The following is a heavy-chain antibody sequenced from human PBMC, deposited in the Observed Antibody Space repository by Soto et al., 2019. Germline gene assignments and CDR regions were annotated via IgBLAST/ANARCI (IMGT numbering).Heavy chain of an antibody. CDR2: INPSGGST. CDR1: GYTFTSYY. CDR3: ARATTTPYSSSPAMGYYYYGMDV. J-gene: IGHJ6*02. D-gene: IGHD6-6*01. Sequence: ASVKVSCKASGYTFTSYYMHWVRQAPGQGLEWMGIINPSGGSTSYAQKFQGRVTMTRDTSTSTVYMELSSLRSEDTAVYYCARATTTPYSSSPAMGYYYYGMDVWGQGTTVTVSS. V-gene: IGHV1-46*01.